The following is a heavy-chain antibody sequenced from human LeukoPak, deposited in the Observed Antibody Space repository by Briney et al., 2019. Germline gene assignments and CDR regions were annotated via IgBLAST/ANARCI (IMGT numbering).Heavy chain of an antibody. J-gene: IGHJ6*03. CDR1: GYTFTGYY. CDR2: INPNSGGT. CDR3: AGGPGRSSSYYYYYMDV. D-gene: IGHD6-6*01. V-gene: IGHV1-2*02. Sequence: GASVKVSCKASGYTFTGYYMHWVRQAPGQGLEWMGWINPNSGGTNYAQKFQGRVTMTRDTSISTAYMELSRLRSDDTAVYYCAGGPGRSSSYYYYYMDVWGKGTTVTVSS.